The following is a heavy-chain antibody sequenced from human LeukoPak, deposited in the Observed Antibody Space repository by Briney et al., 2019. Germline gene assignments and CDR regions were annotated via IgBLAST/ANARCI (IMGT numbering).Heavy chain of an antibody. D-gene: IGHD4-11*01. CDR1: GFTFSTYI. CDR3: ARADSNYLIGGFDP. V-gene: IGHV3-21*01. CDR2: IGTSTSYI. J-gene: IGHJ5*02. Sequence: GGSLRLSCAASGFTFSTYIMNWVRQTPGKGLEWVSSIGTSTSYIYYADSVKGRFTISRDNSKNTLYLQMNSLRAEDTAVYYCARADSNYLIGGFDPWGQGTLVTVSS.